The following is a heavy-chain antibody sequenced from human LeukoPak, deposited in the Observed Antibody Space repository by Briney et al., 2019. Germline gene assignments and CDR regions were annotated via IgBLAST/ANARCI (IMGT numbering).Heavy chain of an antibody. CDR1: GFTFSSYA. J-gene: IGHJ4*02. D-gene: IGHD3-22*01. CDR3: AKDGDYYDSSGYYSRFGY. V-gene: IGHV3-23*01. CDR2: ISGSGGST. Sequence: GGSLRLSCAASGFTFSSYAMSWVRQAPGKGLEWVSAISGSGGSTYYADSAKGRFTISRDNSKNTLYLQMNSLRAEDTAVYYCAKDGDYYDSSGYYSRFGYWGQGTLVTVSS.